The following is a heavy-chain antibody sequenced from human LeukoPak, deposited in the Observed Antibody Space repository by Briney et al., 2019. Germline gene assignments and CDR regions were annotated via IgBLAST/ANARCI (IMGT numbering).Heavy chain of an antibody. CDR2: IKQDGSEK. CDR3: ARDRGSSGWYEFDY. Sequence: GGSLRLSCAASGFTSSSYWMSWVRQAPGKGLEWVANIKQDGSEKYYVDSVKGRFTISRDNATNSLYLQMNSLRAEDTAVYYCARDRGSSGWYEFDYWGQGTLVTVSS. CDR1: GFTSSSYW. D-gene: IGHD6-19*01. J-gene: IGHJ4*02. V-gene: IGHV3-7*01.